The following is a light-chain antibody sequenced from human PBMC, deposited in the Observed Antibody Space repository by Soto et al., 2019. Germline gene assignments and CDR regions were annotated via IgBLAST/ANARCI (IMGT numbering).Light chain of an antibody. CDR2: AAS. J-gene: IGKJ1*01. CDR3: QQSYSTLWT. CDR1: QGISSN. V-gene: IGKV1-8*01. Sequence: AIRLTQSRSSLSASTGERVTLTCMASQGISSNLAWYQQKPGKAPKLLIYAASSLQSGVPSRFSGSGSGTDFTLTISSLQPEDFATYYCQQSYSTLWTFGQGTKVDIK.